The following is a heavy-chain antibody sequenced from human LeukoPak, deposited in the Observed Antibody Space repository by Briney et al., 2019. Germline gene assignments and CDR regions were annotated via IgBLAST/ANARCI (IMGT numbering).Heavy chain of an antibody. CDR1: GFTFSSYG. J-gene: IGHJ4*02. D-gene: IGHD3-22*01. CDR3: ARAGPYDSSGYSHFDY. CDR2: IWYDGSNK. V-gene: IGHV3-33*01. Sequence: GGSLRLSCAASGFTFSSYGMRWVRQAPGKGLEWVAVIWYDGSNKYYADSVKGRFTISRDNSKNTLYLQMNSLRAEDTAVYYCARAGPYDSSGYSHFDYWGQGTLVTVSS.